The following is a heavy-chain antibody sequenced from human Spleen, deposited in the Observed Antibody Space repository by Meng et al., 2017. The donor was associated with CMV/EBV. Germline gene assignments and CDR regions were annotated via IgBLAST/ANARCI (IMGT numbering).Heavy chain of an antibody. V-gene: IGHV3-9*01. CDR2: ISWNSGSI. Sequence: GGSLRLSCAASGFTFDDYAMHWVRQAPGKGLEWVSGISWNSGSIGYADSVKGRFIISRDNAKNSVYLQMNSLRAEDTAVYYCARDSQWLVFFDYWGQGTLVTVSS. CDR1: GFTFDDYA. CDR3: ARDSQWLVFFDY. D-gene: IGHD6-19*01. J-gene: IGHJ4*02.